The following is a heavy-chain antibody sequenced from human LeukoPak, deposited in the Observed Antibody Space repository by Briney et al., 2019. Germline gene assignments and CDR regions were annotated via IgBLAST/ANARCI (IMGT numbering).Heavy chain of an antibody. V-gene: IGHV3-21*01. Sequence: GGSLRLSCAASGFTFSSYSMNWVRQAPGKGLEWVSSISSSSSYIYYADSVKGRFTISRDNAKNSLYLQMNSLRAEDTAVYYCARDPSGHDWVDAFDIWGQGTMVTVSS. D-gene: IGHD5-12*01. CDR1: GFTFSSYS. J-gene: IGHJ3*02. CDR3: ARDPSGHDWVDAFDI. CDR2: ISSSSSYI.